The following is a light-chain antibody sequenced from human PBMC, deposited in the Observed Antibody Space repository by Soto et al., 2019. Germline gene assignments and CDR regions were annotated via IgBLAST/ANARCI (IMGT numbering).Light chain of an antibody. CDR1: QDITNY. Sequence: DIQMTQSPSSLSASVGDRVTIICQASQDITNYLNWYQQKPGKAHNLLINDSSNLETGVQSRFSGSGTGTYFSFTISSLQPEDIATYYCQQYDTLTLTFGQGTRLEIK. J-gene: IGKJ5*01. CDR3: QQYDTLTLT. V-gene: IGKV1-33*01. CDR2: DSS.